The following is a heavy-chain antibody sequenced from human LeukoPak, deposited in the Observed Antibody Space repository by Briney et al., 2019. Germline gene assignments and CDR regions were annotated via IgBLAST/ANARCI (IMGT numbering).Heavy chain of an antibody. V-gene: IGHV4-59*01. CDR3: ARAYYGSGRYHYWYFDL. CDR1: GGSISSYY. CDR2: IHYSGST. D-gene: IGHD3-10*01. Sequence: SETLSLTCTISGGSISSYYWSWIRQPPGKGLEWIGYIHYSGSTNYNPSLESRVTISLDTSKNQFSLKLSSVTAADTAVYYCARAYYGSGRYHYWYFDLWGRGTLVTVSS. J-gene: IGHJ2*01.